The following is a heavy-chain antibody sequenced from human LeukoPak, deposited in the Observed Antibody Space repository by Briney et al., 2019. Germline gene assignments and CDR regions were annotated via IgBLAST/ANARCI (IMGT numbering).Heavy chain of an antibody. CDR3: ASPGSSSLIT. D-gene: IGHD6-13*01. V-gene: IGHV4-39*01. J-gene: IGHJ4*02. CDR2: FYYSGST. Sequence: SETLSLTCTVSGGSISSSSYYWGWLRQPPGKGLEWIGSFYYSGSTYYNPSLKSRVTISVDTSKNQFSLKLSSVTAADTAVYYCASPGSSSLITWGQGTLVTVSS. CDR1: GGSISSSSYY.